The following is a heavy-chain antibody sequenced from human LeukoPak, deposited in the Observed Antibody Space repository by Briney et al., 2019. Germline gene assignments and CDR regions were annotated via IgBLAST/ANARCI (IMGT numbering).Heavy chain of an antibody. CDR2: VGGGGLTT. J-gene: IGHJ4*01. Sequence: GGSLRLSCVASGFNFSNYALSWVRQAPGKGLEWVSGVGGGGLTTIYANSVKGRFTISRHNSKNTLNLQMDTLRPEDTAVYYCAKSGATVWSFDYWGQGTLVTVSS. CDR1: GFNFSNYA. V-gene: IGHV3-23*01. CDR3: AKSGATVWSFDY. D-gene: IGHD3-3*01.